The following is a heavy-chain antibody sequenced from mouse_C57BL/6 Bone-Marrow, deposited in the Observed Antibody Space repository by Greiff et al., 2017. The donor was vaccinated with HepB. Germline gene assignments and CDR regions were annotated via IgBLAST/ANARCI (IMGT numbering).Heavy chain of an antibody. V-gene: IGHV1-64*01. CDR3: ARGGITTVVDKKMFAY. J-gene: IGHJ3*01. CDR2: IHPNSGST. D-gene: IGHD1-1*01. CDR1: GYTFTSYW. Sequence: VQLQQPGAELVKPGASVKLSCKASGYTFTSYWMHWVKQRPGQGLEWIGMIHPNSGSTNYNEKFKSKATLTVDKSSSTAYMQLSSLTSEDSAVYYCARGGITTVVDKKMFAYWGQGTLVTVSA.